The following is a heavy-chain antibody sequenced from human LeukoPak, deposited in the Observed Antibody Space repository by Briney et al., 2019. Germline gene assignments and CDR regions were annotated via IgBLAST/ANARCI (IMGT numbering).Heavy chain of an antibody. D-gene: IGHD3-10*01. Sequence: GASVKVSCKASGYTFTGYYMHWVRQAPGQGLEWMGWINPNSGGTNYAQKFQGRVTMTRDTSISTAYMELSRLRSDDTAVYYCARTLWFGEFTGEFDYWGQGTLVTVSS. CDR2: INPNSGGT. J-gene: IGHJ4*02. V-gene: IGHV1-2*02. CDR3: ARTLWFGEFTGEFDY. CDR1: GYTFTGYY.